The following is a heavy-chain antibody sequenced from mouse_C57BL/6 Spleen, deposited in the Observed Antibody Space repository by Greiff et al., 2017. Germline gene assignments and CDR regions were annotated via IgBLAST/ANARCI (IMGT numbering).Heavy chain of an antibody. Sequence: EVKLVEPGGGLVKPGGSLKLSCEASGFTFSSYAMSWVRQTPEKRLEWVATISDGGSCTYYPDNVKGPFTLSGDNAKTTPYLQMSHLKSEDTAMYYCAIITTGRDWFAYWGQGTLVTVSA. J-gene: IGHJ3*01. CDR3: AIITTGRDWFAY. D-gene: IGHD1-2*01. CDR1: GFTFSSYA. CDR2: ISDGGSCT. V-gene: IGHV5-4*03.